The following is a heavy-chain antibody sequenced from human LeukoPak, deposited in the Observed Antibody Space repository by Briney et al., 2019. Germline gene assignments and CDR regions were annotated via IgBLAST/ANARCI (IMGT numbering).Heavy chain of an antibody. D-gene: IGHD6-13*01. CDR2: ISGGGGGT. Sequence: GGSLRLTCAASGFTFRSYAISWVRQAPGQGLEWVSSISGGGGGTYYANSVKGRFTISRDNSKSTLYLQMNGLRAEDTAVYYCAKISTPIPAAGAMDNWGQGTLVTVSS. CDR3: AKISTPIPAAGAMDN. J-gene: IGHJ4*02. CDR1: GFTFRSYA. V-gene: IGHV3-23*01.